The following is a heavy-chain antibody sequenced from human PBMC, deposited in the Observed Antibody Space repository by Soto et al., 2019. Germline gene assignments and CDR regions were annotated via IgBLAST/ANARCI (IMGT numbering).Heavy chain of an antibody. CDR3: ARNRYYYESSGYYSTWFDY. D-gene: IGHD3-22*01. CDR2: ISAYNGNT. J-gene: IGHJ4*02. CDR1: GYTFTSYG. V-gene: IGHV1-18*01. Sequence: QVQLVQSGAEVKKPGASVKVSCKASGYTFTSYGISWVRQAPGQGLEWMGWISAYNGNTNYAQKLQGRVTMTTDTSTSTAYMELRRLRADDTAVYYCARNRYYYESSGYYSTWFDYWGQGTLVTVSS.